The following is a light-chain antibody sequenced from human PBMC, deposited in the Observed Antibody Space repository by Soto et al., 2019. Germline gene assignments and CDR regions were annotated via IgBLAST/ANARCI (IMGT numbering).Light chain of an antibody. CDR3: QQYETSPPAVT. V-gene: IGKV3D-20*01. CDR1: QRIASNY. CDR2: GAS. J-gene: IGKJ4*01. Sequence: VLTQSPVTLSLSPGERATLSCGASQRIASNYLAWYQQKPGLAPRLLIHGASSRATGIPDRFSGSWSGTDFTLTISKLEPEDFAIYYCQQYETSPPAVTFGGGTRVEI.